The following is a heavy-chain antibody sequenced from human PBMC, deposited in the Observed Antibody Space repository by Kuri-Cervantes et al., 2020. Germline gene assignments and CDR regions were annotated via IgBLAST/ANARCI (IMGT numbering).Heavy chain of an antibody. J-gene: IGHJ6*02. CDR3: ASGYGSGSYHYYGMDV. CDR1: GYTFTSYG. Sequence: ASVKVSCKASGYTFTSYGISRVRQAPGQGLEWMGWISAYNGNTNYAQKLQGRVTMTTDTSTSTAYMELRSLRSDDTAVYYCASGYGSGSYHYYGMDVWGQGTTVTVSS. CDR2: ISAYNGNT. V-gene: IGHV1-18*01. D-gene: IGHD3-10*01.